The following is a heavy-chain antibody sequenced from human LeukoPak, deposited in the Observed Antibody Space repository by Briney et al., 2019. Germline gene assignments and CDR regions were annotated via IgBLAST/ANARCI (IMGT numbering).Heavy chain of an antibody. V-gene: IGHV6-1*01. Sequence: SQTLSLTCAISGDSVSSNSVAWNWVRQSPSRGLEWLGRTYYRSRWYNDYAVSVKSQITINPDTSKNQFSLQLNSVTPEDTAVYYCARDHDYGDYGTYEDYWGQGTLVTVSS. J-gene: IGHJ4*02. CDR1: GDSVSSNSVA. CDR3: ARDHDYGDYGTYEDY. CDR2: TYYRSRWYN. D-gene: IGHD4-17*01.